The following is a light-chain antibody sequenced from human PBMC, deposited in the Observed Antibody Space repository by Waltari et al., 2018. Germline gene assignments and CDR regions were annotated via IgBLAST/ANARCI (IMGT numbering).Light chain of an antibody. J-gene: IGKJ1*01. CDR2: WAS. CDR3: QQYYDIPWT. V-gene: IGKV4-1*01. Sequence: DIVMTQSPDSLAVSLGERVTINCKSSQSVLYSSNSQNYLAWYQQKPGQPPKLRIYWASARESGVPDRVSGSESGTDFNLTISSLQAEDVAVYYCQQYYDIPWTFGQGTKVEIK. CDR1: QSVLYSSNSQNY.